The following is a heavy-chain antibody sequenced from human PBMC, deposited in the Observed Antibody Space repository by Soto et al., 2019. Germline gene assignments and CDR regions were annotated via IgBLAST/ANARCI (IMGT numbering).Heavy chain of an antibody. CDR1: GFTFSDYV. Sequence: EVQLLESGGGVVQPGGSLRLSCAASGFTFSDYVMNWVRQGPGKGLEWVSTIGRGDDKYYADAVKGRFTISRDTSKNTLYLPTSSLRAEDTATYLCANDGTTSGKHYYGMDVWGQRTTVTVSS. J-gene: IGHJ6*02. D-gene: IGHD1-26*01. CDR3: ANDGTTSGKHYYGMDV. V-gene: IGHV3-23*01. CDR2: IGRGDDK.